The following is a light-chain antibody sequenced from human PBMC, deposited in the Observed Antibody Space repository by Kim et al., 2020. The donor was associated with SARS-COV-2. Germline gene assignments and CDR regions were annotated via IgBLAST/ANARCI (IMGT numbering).Light chain of an antibody. CDR1: SRNIGKNS. CDR3: GTWDSSLSAGV. CDR2: DNN. J-gene: IGLJ2*01. Sequence: TDPTSCSGISRNIGKNSVSWHQQLPGTAPKLLIYDNNKPPSGIPDRFSGSKSGTSATLGITGLQTGDEADYYCGTWDSSLSAGVFGGGTQLTVL. V-gene: IGLV1-51*01.